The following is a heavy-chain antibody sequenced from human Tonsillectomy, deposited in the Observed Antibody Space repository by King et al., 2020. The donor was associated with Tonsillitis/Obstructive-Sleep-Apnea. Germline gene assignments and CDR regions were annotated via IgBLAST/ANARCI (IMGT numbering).Heavy chain of an antibody. CDR1: GFTFRNAW. Sequence: QLVQSGGGLVKPGGSLRLSCAASGFTFRNAWMTWVRQAPGKGLEWVGRIKSKTDDGTTDYAAPVKGRFTISRDDSKNTLSLQMNSLKTEDTAVYYCITGYCSSSSCHWDDSFHIWRQGTMVTVSS. V-gene: IGHV3-15*01. CDR2: IKSKTDDGTT. CDR3: ITGYCSSSSCHWDDSFHI. D-gene: IGHD2-15*01. J-gene: IGHJ3*02.